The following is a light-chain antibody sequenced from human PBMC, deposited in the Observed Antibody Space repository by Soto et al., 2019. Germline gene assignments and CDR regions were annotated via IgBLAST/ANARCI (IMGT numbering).Light chain of an antibody. Sequence: DSQLTRSPSFLSASVGDRVTITCRASQSISSWLAWYQKKPGKAPKLLLYKASNLESGVPSRFSGSVSGTEFTLTISSLQPDDFATYYCQQYDRYPLTFGGGTKVDIK. CDR1: QSISSW. V-gene: IGKV1-5*03. CDR2: KAS. CDR3: QQYDRYPLT. J-gene: IGKJ4*01.